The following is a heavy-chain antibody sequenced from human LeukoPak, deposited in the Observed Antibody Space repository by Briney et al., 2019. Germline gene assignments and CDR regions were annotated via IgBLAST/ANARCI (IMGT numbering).Heavy chain of an antibody. V-gene: IGHV4-39*01. CDR1: GGSTSSSSYY. CDR3: ARHNQTYGDYLDY. J-gene: IGHJ4*02. Sequence: PSETLSLTCTVSGGSTSSSSYYWGWIRQPPGKGLEWIGSIYYSGSTYYNPSLKSRVTISVDTSKNQFSLKLSSVTAADTAVYYCARHNQTYGDYLDYWGQGTLVTVSS. D-gene: IGHD4-17*01. CDR2: IYYSGST.